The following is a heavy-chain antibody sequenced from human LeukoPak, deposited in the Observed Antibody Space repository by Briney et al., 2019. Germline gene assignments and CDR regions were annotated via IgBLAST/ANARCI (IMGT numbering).Heavy chain of an antibody. J-gene: IGHJ4*02. Sequence: GSLRLSCAASGFTFSSYTMSWVRQAPGKGLEWVSIISENGGSTYYADSVKGRFTISRDNSKNTLYLQMNSLRVEDTAIYYCAKSRGIYDNSGWRTFDYWGQGTLVTVSS. CDR1: GFTFSSYT. CDR3: AKSRGIYDNSGWRTFDY. CDR2: ISENGGST. D-gene: IGHD6-19*01. V-gene: IGHV3-23*01.